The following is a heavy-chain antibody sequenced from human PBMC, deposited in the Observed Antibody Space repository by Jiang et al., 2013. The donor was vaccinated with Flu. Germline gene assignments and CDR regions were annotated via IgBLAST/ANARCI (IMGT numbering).Heavy chain of an antibody. V-gene: IGHV4-30-2*03. D-gene: IGHD1-26*01. J-gene: IGHJ5*02. Sequence: GLVQPGRSLRLSCAASGFTFHEYGMHWVRQAPGKGLEWVGSIYYNGITYYNPSLKSRVAISIDTSTNEFSLKLTSVTAADTAVYYCTRHDQSRVGAENWFGPWGQGTLVTVSS. CDR2: IYYNGIT. CDR3: TRHDQSRVGAENWFGP. CDR1: GFTFHEYG.